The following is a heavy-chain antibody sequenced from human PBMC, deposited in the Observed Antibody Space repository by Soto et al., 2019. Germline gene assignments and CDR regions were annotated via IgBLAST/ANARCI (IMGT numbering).Heavy chain of an antibody. Sequence: GGSLRLSCAASGFTFSSYSMNWVRQAPGKGLEWVSVIYSGGSTYYADSVKGRFTISRDNSKNTLYLQMNSLRAEDTAVYYCARVSTVVTSGWYFDLWGRGTLVTVSS. CDR3: ARVSTVVTSGWYFDL. D-gene: IGHD4-17*01. V-gene: IGHV3-53*01. CDR2: IYSGGST. J-gene: IGHJ2*01. CDR1: GFTFSSYS.